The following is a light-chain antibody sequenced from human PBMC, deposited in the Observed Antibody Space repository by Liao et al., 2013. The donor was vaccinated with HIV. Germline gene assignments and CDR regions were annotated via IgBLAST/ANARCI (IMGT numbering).Light chain of an antibody. J-gene: IGLJ1*01. CDR2: SDS. CDR1: NIGSKS. Sequence: SFVLTQPPSVSVAPGKTARITCGGNNIGSKSVHWYQQKPGQAPVLVIYSDSDRPSGIPERFSGSNSGNTATLTISRVEPGDEADYYCQLWDSSSDHPYVFGTGTQVTVL. CDR3: QLWDSSSDHPYV. V-gene: IGLV3-21*01.